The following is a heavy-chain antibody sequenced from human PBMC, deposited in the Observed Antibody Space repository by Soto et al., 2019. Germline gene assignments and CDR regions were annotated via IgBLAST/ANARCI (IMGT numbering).Heavy chain of an antibody. V-gene: IGHV1-69*01. D-gene: IGHD1-26*01. Sequence: QVQLVQSGAEVKKPGSSVNVSCKASGGTFSSYSLNWVRQAPGQGLEWMGEIIPLFGTANYAQKFQGRVTITADESTRTAYMELRRLRSEYTVVYYCARDGGRHSGGSDYWGQGTLVTVSS. CDR1: GGTFSSYS. J-gene: IGHJ4*02. CDR2: IIPLFGTA. CDR3: ARDGGRHSGGSDY.